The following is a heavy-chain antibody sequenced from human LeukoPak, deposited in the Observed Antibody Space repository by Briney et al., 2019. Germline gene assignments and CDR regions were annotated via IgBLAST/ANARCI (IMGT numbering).Heavy chain of an antibody. J-gene: IGHJ6*03. CDR3: ARETEGRDSHYYMDV. V-gene: IGHV3-33*01. CDR1: GFTFSSYG. CDR2: IWYGGSNK. Sequence: GRSLRLSCAASGFTFSSYGMHWVRQAPGKGLEWVAVIWYGGSNKYYADSVKGRFTISRDNSKNTLYLQMNSLRTEDTAVYYCARETEGRDSHYYMDVWGKGTTVTVSS. D-gene: IGHD3/OR15-3a*01.